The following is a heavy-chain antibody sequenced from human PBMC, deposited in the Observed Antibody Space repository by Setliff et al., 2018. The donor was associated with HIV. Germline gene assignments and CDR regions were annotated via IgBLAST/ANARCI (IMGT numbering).Heavy chain of an antibody. Sequence: TSETLSLTCAVSGGSISSDNWWIWVRQPPGKGLEWIGEIYHSEYTNYNASLQSRVTMSVDTSKNQFSLKVRSLTAADTGLYYCARVKSIKTTLVRLWPRFDLWGQGTQVTVSS. J-gene: IGHJ5*02. V-gene: IGHV4-4*02. CDR3: ARVKSIKTTLVRLWPRFDL. CDR1: GGSISSDNW. CDR2: IYHSEYT. D-gene: IGHD3-10*01.